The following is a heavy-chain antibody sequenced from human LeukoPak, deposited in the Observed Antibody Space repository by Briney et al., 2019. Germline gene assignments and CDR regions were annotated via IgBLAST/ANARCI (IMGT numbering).Heavy chain of an antibody. Sequence: ASVKVSCKASGYTFTSYDINWVRQATGQGLEWMGWMNPNSGNTGYAQKFQGRVTMTRNTSISTAYLQWSSLKASDTAMYYCARYYYDSSGYRGDYWGQGTLVTVSS. D-gene: IGHD3-22*01. J-gene: IGHJ4*02. CDR1: GYTFTSYD. CDR3: ARYYYDSSGYRGDY. CDR2: MNPNSGNT. V-gene: IGHV1-8*01.